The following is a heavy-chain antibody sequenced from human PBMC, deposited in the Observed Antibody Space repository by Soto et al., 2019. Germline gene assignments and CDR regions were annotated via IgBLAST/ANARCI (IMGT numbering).Heavy chain of an antibody. D-gene: IGHD3-22*01. CDR1: GGSISSGGYH. J-gene: IGHJ4*02. CDR2: IYYSGST. V-gene: IGHV4-61*08. Sequence: SETLSLPCTVSGGSISSGGYHWSWIRQHPGKGLEWIGYIYYSGSTNYNPSLKSRVTISVDTSKNQFSLKLSSVTAADTAVYYCATLYYGSSGYYLDYWGQGTLVTVSS. CDR3: ATLYYGSSGYYLDY.